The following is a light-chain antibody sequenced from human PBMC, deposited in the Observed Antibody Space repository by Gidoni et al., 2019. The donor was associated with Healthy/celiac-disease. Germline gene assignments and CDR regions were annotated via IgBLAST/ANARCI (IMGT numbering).Light chain of an antibody. CDR2: LGS. V-gene: IGKV2-28*01. CDR3: MQALQTPPWT. Sequence: VLTQSPLSLPVTPGEPASISCRSSQSLLHSNGYNYLDWYLQKPGQSPQLLIYLGSNRASGVPDRFRGSGSGTDFTLKISRVEAEDVGVYYCMQALQTPPWTFGQGTKVEIK. J-gene: IGKJ1*01. CDR1: QSLLHSNGYNY.